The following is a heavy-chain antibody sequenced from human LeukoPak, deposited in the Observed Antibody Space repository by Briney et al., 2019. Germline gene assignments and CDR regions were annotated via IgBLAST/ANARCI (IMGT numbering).Heavy chain of an antibody. Sequence: GRSLRLSCAASGFTFDDYAMHWVRQAPGKGLEWVSGISWNSGSIGYADSVKGRFTISRDNAKNSLYLQMNSLRAEDTALYYCATSNLSNYDSSGSPDAFDIWGQGTMVTVSS. D-gene: IGHD3-22*01. CDR1: GFTFDDYA. V-gene: IGHV3-9*01. J-gene: IGHJ3*02. CDR3: ATSNLSNYDSSGSPDAFDI. CDR2: ISWNSGSI.